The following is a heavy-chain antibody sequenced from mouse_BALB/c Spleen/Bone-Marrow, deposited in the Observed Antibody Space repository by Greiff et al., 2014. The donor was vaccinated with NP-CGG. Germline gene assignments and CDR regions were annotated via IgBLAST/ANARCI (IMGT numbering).Heavy chain of an antibody. CDR2: IYPGSGST. CDR1: GYTFTDYV. J-gene: IGHJ1*01. D-gene: IGHD2-4*01. Sequence: QVHVKQSGPELVKPGASVKMSCKASGYTFTDYVISWVKQRTGQGLEWIGEIYPGSGSTYYNEKFKGKATLTADKSSNIAYMQLSSLTSEDSAVYFCARYYDYDWYFDVWGAGTTVTVSS. CDR3: ARYYDYDWYFDV. V-gene: IGHV1-77*01.